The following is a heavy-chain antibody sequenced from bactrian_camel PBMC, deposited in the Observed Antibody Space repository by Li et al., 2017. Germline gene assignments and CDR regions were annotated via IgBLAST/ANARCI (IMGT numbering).Heavy chain of an antibody. Sequence: DVQLVESGGGSVQAGGSLRLSCAGSGFTFRYSDYCLGWFRQALGKEREAVAVVAGDGSTTYSDSVKGRFTVSQDSAKNILYLQMNSLKPEDTAMYYCAARSVGWCPLFEHWL. D-gene: IGHD1*01. V-gene: IGHV3S59*01. CDR1: GFTFRYSDYC. CDR2: VAGDGST.